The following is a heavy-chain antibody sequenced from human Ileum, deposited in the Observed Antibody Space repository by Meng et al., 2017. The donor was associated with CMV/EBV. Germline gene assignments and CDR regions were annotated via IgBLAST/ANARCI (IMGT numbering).Heavy chain of an antibody. J-gene: IGHJ4*02. D-gene: IGHD3-10*01. CDR1: GFTFGDYA. CDR2: IKSQSGGGTT. Sequence: GESLKISCAASGFTFGDYAMSWVRQAPGKGLEWVGRIKSQSGGGTTDYAAPVKGRFTISRDDSKNTLYLQINSLKTEDTAVYYCTKYSSAGYFDHWGQGTLVTVSS. CDR3: TKYSSAGYFDH. V-gene: IGHV3-15*01.